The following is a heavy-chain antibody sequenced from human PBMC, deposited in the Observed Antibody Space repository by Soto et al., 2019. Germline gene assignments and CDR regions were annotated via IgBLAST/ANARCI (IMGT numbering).Heavy chain of an antibody. V-gene: IGHV3-23*01. D-gene: IGHD2-2*01. CDR2: ISGSGGST. Sequence: EVQLLESGGGSVQPGGSLRLSCVASGHTFQNYAMTWVRQAPGKGLESVSGISGSGGSTYYADSVRGRFTISRDDSKNTLYLQMSSLRAEDTAVYYCAKVSRGIGVVPVALNWGQGTLVTVSS. J-gene: IGHJ4*02. CDR3: AKVSRGIGVVPVALN. CDR1: GHTFQNYA.